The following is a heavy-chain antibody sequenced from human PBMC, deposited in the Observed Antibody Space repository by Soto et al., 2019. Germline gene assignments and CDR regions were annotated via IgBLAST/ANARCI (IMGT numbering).Heavy chain of an antibody. Sequence: GGSLRLSCAASGFTFSDYYMIWIRQAPVNGLEFVSYISSIISYTNYADSVKGRFTISRYNAKNSLYLQMNSLRADYTAVYYCARSTGYTSGPPTYWGQGTLVTVSS. CDR2: ISSIISYT. D-gene: IGHD6-19*01. CDR1: GFTFSDYY. J-gene: IGHJ4*02. V-gene: IGHV3-11*03. CDR3: ARSTGYTSGPPTY.